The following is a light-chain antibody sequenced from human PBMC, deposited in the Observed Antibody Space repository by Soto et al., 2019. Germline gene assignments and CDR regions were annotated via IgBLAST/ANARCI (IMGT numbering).Light chain of an antibody. J-gene: IGLJ2*01. CDR3: SSYTTRSTLV. CDR1: SIDVGAYDF. Sequence: QSVLTQPASVSGSPGQSITISCTGTSIDVGAYDFVSWYQHYPGKAPKLVTFDVTHRPPGISDRFSGSKSANTASLTISGLQAEDEAFYYCSSYTTRSTLVFGGGTKVTVL. V-gene: IGLV2-14*01. CDR2: DVT.